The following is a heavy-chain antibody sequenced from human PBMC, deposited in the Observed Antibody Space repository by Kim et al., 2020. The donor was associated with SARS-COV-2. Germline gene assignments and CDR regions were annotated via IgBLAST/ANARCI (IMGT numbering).Heavy chain of an antibody. CDR2: ISSSSSYT. J-gene: IGHJ6*02. CDR1: GFTFSDYY. CDR3: ARVGYDYVWGSYRDYYYYYGMDV. V-gene: IGHV3-11*05. Sequence: GGSLRLSCAASGFTFSDYYMSWIRQAPGKGMEWDSYISSSSSYTNYADSVKGRCTISRDNAKNSLYLQMNSLRAEDTSVDYCARVGYDYVWGSYRDYYYYYGMDVWGQGTTVTVSS. D-gene: IGHD3-16*01.